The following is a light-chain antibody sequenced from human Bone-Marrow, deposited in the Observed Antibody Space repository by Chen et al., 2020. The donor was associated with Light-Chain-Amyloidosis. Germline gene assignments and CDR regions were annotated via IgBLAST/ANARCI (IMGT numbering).Light chain of an antibody. Sequence: QSALTQPASVYGSPGQSITFSCTGTSSDVGGDNLVSWYQQHPDKAPELMIYEVTNRPSWVPDRFSGSKSDNTASLTISGLQTEDEADYFCSSYTITNTLVFGSGTRVTVL. V-gene: IGLV2-14*01. CDR3: SSYTITNTLV. J-gene: IGLJ1*01. CDR1: SSDVGGDNL. CDR2: EVT.